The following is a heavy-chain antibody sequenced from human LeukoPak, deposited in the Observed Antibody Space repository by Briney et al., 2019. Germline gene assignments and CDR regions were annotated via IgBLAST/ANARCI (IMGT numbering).Heavy chain of an antibody. Sequence: GASVKVSCKASGYTFTGYYMHWVRQAPGQGLEWMGWINPNSGGTNYAQKFQGRVTMTRDTSISTAYMELSRLRSDDTAVYYCARVGHGEYCSSTSCSEFDPWGQGTLVTVSS. J-gene: IGHJ5*02. V-gene: IGHV1-2*02. CDR2: INPNSGGT. D-gene: IGHD2-2*01. CDR3: ARVGHGEYCSSTSCSEFDP. CDR1: GYTFTGYY.